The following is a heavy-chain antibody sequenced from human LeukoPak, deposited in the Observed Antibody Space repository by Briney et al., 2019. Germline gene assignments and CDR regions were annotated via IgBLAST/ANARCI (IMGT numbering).Heavy chain of an antibody. J-gene: IGHJ4*02. CDR2: MFYSGST. CDR3: AGRAGPTWYFDY. V-gene: IGHV4-39*01. Sequence: SETLSLTCNVSGDSISSRSYYWGWIRHPPGKGLEWIGSMFYSGSTSYNPSLESRVTISVDTTKNQFSLKLNSVTAADTAVYSCAGRAGPTWYFDYWGQGSLVTVSS. D-gene: IGHD6-25*01. CDR1: GDSISSRSYY.